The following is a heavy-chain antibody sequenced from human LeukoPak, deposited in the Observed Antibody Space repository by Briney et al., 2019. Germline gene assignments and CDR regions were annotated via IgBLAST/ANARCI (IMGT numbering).Heavy chain of an antibody. J-gene: IGHJ1*01. CDR2: IYYSGST. V-gene: IGHV4-59*01. Sequence: SWLRQPPGKGLEWIGYIYYSGSTNYNPSLKSRVAISVDKSKNQFSLYLTSVTAADTAVYYCARVYCSSIICFQFSLRGGQVTLVTVPS. CDR3: ARVYCSSIICFQFSLR. D-gene: IGHD2-2*01.